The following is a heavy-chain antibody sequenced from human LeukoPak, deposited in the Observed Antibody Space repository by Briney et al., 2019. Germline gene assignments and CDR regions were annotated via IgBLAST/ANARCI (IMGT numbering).Heavy chain of an antibody. CDR3: ARGPPPGN. CDR2: IYHSGST. CDR1: GGSISSGGYY. J-gene: IGHJ4*02. Sequence: SETLSLTCTVSGGSISSGGYYWSWIRQPPGKGLEWIGCIYHSGSTYYNPSLKSRVTISVDRSKNQFSLKLSSVTAADTAVYYCARGPPPGNWGQGTLVTVSS. V-gene: IGHV4-30-2*01.